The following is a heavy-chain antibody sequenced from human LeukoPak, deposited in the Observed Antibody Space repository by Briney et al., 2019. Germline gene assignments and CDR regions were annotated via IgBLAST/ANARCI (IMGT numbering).Heavy chain of an antibody. CDR1: GYTLTELS. CDR2: FDPEDGET. V-gene: IGHV1-24*01. Sequence: GASVKVSCKVSGYTLTELSMHWARQAPGKGLEWMGGFDPEDGETIYAQKFQGRVTMTEDTSTDTAYMGLSSLRSEDTAVYYCATSYGSGSKGYYYYYYMDVWGKGTTVTVSS. CDR3: ATSYGSGSKGYYYYYYMDV. J-gene: IGHJ6*03. D-gene: IGHD3-10*01.